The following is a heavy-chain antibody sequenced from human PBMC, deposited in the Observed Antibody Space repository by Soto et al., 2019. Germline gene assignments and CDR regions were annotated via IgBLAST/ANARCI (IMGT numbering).Heavy chain of an antibody. CDR3: ARGFPLWFDT. CDR2: INAGNGNT. J-gene: IGHJ5*02. Sequence: QVQLVQSGAEKKKPGASVKVSCKASGYTFTSYSIHWVRQAPGQRLEWMGWINAGNGNTKYSQKFQGRVTITRDTSASTAYMELSSLSSEDTAVYYCARGFPLWFDTWGQGTLVTVSS. V-gene: IGHV1-3*05. CDR1: GYTFTSYS. D-gene: IGHD3-3*01.